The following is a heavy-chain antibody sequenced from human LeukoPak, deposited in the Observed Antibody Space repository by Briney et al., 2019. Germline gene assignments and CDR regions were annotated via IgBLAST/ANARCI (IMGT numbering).Heavy chain of an antibody. CDR1: GGSLSSGGYS. CDR3: ARGLGDGDYVWGSYRYPSDAFDI. CDR2: IYHSGST. D-gene: IGHD3-16*02. V-gene: IGHV4-30-2*01. Sequence: PSETLSLTCAVSGGSLSSGGYSWSWIRQPPGTGLEWLGYIYHSGSTYYNPSLKSRVTISVDRSKNQFSLKLSSVTAADTAVYYCARGLGDGDYVWGSYRYPSDAFDIWGQGTMVTVSS. J-gene: IGHJ3*02.